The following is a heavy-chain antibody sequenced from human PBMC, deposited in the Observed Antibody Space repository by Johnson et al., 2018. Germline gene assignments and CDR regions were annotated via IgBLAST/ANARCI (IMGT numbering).Heavy chain of an antibody. V-gene: IGHV1-69*01. CDR1: GGTFSSYA. Sequence: QVQLQESGAEVKKPGSSVKVSCKASGGTFSSYAISWVRQAPGQGLEWMGGIIPIFGTANYAQKFQGRVTITADESTSTAYMELSSLRSEDTAVYYCARDRDIVVVVAATLNGMDVWGQGTTVTVSS. D-gene: IGHD2-15*01. CDR2: IIPIFGTA. CDR3: ARDRDIVVVVAATLNGMDV. J-gene: IGHJ6*02.